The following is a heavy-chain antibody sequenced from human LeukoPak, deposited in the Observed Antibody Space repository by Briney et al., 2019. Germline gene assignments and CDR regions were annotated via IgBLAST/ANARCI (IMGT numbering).Heavy chain of an antibody. D-gene: IGHD3-22*01. Sequence: GGSLRLSCAASGFTVSSNYMSWVRQAPGKGLEWVSVIYSGGSTYYADSVKGRFTISRDNSKNTLYLQMNSLRAEDTAVYYCARTTHYYDSSGCSDGASDIWGQGTMVTVSS. V-gene: IGHV3-66*01. CDR1: GFTVSSNY. CDR3: ARTTHYYDSSGCSDGASDI. J-gene: IGHJ3*02. CDR2: IYSGGST.